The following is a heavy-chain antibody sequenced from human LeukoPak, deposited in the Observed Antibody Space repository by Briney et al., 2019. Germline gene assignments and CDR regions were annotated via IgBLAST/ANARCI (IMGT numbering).Heavy chain of an antibody. CDR2: ISYDGTNK. V-gene: IGHV3-30*04. CDR3: ARDWGGQVGATTFDY. D-gene: IGHD1-26*01. CDR1: GFTFSSYA. Sequence: GGSLRLSCAASGFTFSSYAMHWVRQAPGKGLEWVAIISYDGTNKYYTDSVKGRFTISRDNSKNTLYLQMNSLGAEDTAVYYCARDWGGQVGATTFDYWGQGTLVTVSS. J-gene: IGHJ4*02.